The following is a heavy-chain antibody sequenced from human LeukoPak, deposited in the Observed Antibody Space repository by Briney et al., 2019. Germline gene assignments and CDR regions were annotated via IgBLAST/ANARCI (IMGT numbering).Heavy chain of an antibody. Sequence: GVSLRLSCAASGFTIRSYWMSWVRQAQGKGLEWVANIKQDGSEKYYVDSVKGRFTISRDNAKNSLYLQMNSLRAEDTAVYYCARDVEYSYGYEYYYYGMDVWGQGTTVTVSS. CDR2: IKQDGSEK. V-gene: IGHV3-7*01. CDR3: ARDVEYSYGYEYYYYGMDV. D-gene: IGHD5-18*01. CDR1: GFTIRSYW. J-gene: IGHJ6*02.